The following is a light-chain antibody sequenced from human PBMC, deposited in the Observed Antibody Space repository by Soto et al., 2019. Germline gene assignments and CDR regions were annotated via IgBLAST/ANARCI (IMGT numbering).Light chain of an antibody. Sequence: QPVLTQPPSASGTPGQRVTISCSGSSSNIGSNTVNWYQQVPGTAPNLLIYTNNQRPSGVPDRFSGSKSGSSASLAISGLQSEDEADYYCAAWDDSLNGWVFGGGTKLTVL. CDR2: TNN. V-gene: IGLV1-44*01. J-gene: IGLJ3*02. CDR3: AAWDDSLNGWV. CDR1: SSNIGSNT.